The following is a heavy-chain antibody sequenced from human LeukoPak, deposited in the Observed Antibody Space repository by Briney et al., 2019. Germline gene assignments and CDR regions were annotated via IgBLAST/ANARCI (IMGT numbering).Heavy chain of an antibody. J-gene: IGHJ3*02. CDR3: ARFGLGKHIEVAGIPFDI. Sequence: ASVKVSCKASGYTFTGYYMHWVRQAPGQGLEWMGWINPNSGGTNYAQKFQGRVTMTRDTSISTAYMELSRLRSDDTAVYYCARFGLGKHIEVAGIPFDIWGQGTMVTVSS. V-gene: IGHV1-2*02. CDR2: INPNSGGT. CDR1: GYTFTGYY. D-gene: IGHD6-19*01.